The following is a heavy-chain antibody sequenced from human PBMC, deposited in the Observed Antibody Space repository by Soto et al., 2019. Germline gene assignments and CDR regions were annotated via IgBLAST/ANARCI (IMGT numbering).Heavy chain of an antibody. Sequence: ASVKVSCKASGYTFTSYAMHWVRQAPGQRLEWMGWINAGNGNTKYLQKFQGRVTITRDTSASTAYMELSSLRSEDTAVYYCARGGDKLVPAAYSNWFDPWGQGTLVTVSS. V-gene: IGHV1-3*01. CDR2: INAGNGNT. CDR1: GYTFTSYA. J-gene: IGHJ5*02. CDR3: ARGGDKLVPAAYSNWFDP. D-gene: IGHD2-2*01.